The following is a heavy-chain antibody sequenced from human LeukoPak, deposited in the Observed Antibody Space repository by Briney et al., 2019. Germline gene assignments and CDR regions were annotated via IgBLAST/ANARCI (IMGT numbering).Heavy chain of an antibody. Sequence: GESLKISCKGSGYSFTSYWIGWVRQMPGKGLEWMGIIYPGDSDTRYSPSFQGQVTISADKSTSTAYLRWSSLKASDTAMYYCARNYYDSSGYPLDAFDIWGQGTMVTVSS. CDR2: IYPGDSDT. J-gene: IGHJ3*02. V-gene: IGHV5-51*01. CDR3: ARNYYDSSGYPLDAFDI. D-gene: IGHD3-22*01. CDR1: GYSFTSYW.